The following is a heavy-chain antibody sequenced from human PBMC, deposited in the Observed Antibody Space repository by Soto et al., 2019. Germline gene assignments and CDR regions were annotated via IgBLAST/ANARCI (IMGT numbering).Heavy chain of an antibody. D-gene: IGHD3-22*01. CDR3: ASLYYDSSGYSDAFDI. J-gene: IGHJ3*02. Sequence: PGESLKISCKGSGYSFTSYWIGWVRQMPGKGLEWMGIIYPGDSDTRYSPYFQGQVTISADKSISTAYLQWSSLKASDTAMYYCASLYYDSSGYSDAFDIWGQGTMVTVSS. CDR1: GYSFTSYW. V-gene: IGHV5-51*01. CDR2: IYPGDSDT.